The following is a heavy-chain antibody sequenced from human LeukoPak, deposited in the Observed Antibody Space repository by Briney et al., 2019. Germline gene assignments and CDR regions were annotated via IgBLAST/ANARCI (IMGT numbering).Heavy chain of an antibody. V-gene: IGHV3-21*01. CDR3: ARDYYDSSGYYFLPY. D-gene: IGHD3-22*01. CDR1: GFTFSSYS. Sequence: GGSLRLSCAASGFTFSSYSMNWVRQAPGKGLEWVSSISSSSSYIYYADSVKGRFSISRDNAKNSLFLQMNGLRAEDTAVYYCARDYYDSSGYYFLPYWGQGTLVTVSS. CDR2: ISSSSSYI. J-gene: IGHJ4*02.